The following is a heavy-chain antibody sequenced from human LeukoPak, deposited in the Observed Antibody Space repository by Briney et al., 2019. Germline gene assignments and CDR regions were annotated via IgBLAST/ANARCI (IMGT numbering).Heavy chain of an antibody. CDR2: INHSGST. Sequence: PSETLSLTCAVYGGSFSGYYWSWIPQPPGKGLEWIGEINHSGSTNYNPSLKSRVTISVDTSKNQFSLKLSSVTAADTAVYYCARTNYYDSSAIDYWGQGTLVTVSS. V-gene: IGHV4-34*01. J-gene: IGHJ4*02. CDR3: ARTNYYDSSAIDY. CDR1: GGSFSGYY. D-gene: IGHD3-22*01.